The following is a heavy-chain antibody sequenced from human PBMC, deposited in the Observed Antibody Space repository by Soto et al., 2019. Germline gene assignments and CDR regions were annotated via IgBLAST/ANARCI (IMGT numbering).Heavy chain of an antibody. Sequence: QVQLVQSGDEVRKPGSSVKVSCKASGYIFVNSGIAWVRQAHGQGLGWMRWISTYSGHTHYASKVQGRLTMTTDTSTGSGDRGLARLTYDDKAVYFCAMGDNFVTTTPQNVGGQLNTVSVSS. CDR2: ISTYSGHT. D-gene: IGHD3-16*01. CDR3: AMGDNFVTTTPQNV. V-gene: IGHV1-18*01. J-gene: IGHJ6*02. CDR1: GYIFVNSG.